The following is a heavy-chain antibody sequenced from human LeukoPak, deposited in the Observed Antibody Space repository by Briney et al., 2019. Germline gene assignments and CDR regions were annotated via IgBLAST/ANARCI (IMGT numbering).Heavy chain of an antibody. D-gene: IGHD6-19*01. Sequence: GGSLRLSCAASGFIFSSYGMHWVRQAPGKGLEWVGFIRSKAYGGTTEYAASVKGRFTISRDDSKSIAYLQMNSLKTEDTAVYYCTRGFFYSSGWVAFYIWGQGTMVTVSS. J-gene: IGHJ3*02. CDR2: IRSKAYGGTT. V-gene: IGHV3-49*04. CDR1: GFIFSSYG. CDR3: TRGFFYSSGWVAFYI.